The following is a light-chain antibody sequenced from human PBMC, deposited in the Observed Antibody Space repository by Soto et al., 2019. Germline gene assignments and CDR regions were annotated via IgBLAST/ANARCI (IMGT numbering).Light chain of an antibody. Sequence: QSALTQPASVSGSPGQSITISCTGTSSDVVGYNYVSWYQQYPGKAPKLMIYEVSNRPSGVSNRFSGSKSGNTASLTISGLQAEDEADYYCSSYTSGSTWVFGGGTKLTVL. CDR1: SSDVVGYNY. V-gene: IGLV2-14*01. J-gene: IGLJ3*02. CDR3: SSYTSGSTWV. CDR2: EVS.